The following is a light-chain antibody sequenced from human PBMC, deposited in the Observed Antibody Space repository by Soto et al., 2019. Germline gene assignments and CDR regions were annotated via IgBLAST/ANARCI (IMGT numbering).Light chain of an antibody. V-gene: IGLV2-11*01. Sequence: QSALTQPRSVNGSPGESVAISCTGTSSDVGGYNYVSWYQQHPGKAPKLMIYDVSKRPSGVPDRFSGSKSGNTASLTISGLQAEDEADYYCCSYAGGSYVFGTGTKVTVL. J-gene: IGLJ1*01. CDR1: SSDVGGYNY. CDR2: DVS. CDR3: CSYAGGSYV.